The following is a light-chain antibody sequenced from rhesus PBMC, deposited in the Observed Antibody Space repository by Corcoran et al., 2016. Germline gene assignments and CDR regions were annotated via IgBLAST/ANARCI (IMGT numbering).Light chain of an antibody. CDR3: QQGYNSPFT. V-gene: IGKV1-18*01. Sequence: DIQMTQSPSSLSASVGDRVTITCRASQGISSWLAWYQQKPGIAPKLLIYAASTLQPGVPSRFSGSGSGTDYTRTISSLQPEDFATYYCQQGYNSPFTFGPGTKLDIK. CDR2: AAS. CDR1: QGISSW. J-gene: IGKJ3*01.